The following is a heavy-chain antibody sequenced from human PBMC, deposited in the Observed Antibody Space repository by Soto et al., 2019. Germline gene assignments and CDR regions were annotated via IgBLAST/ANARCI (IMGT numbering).Heavy chain of an antibody. CDR2: VNHSGST. V-gene: IGHV4-34*01. J-gene: IGHJ5*02. CDR1: GGAFTGYY. Sequence: SETLSLTCAVYGGAFTGYYWSWIRQPPGKGLEWIGEVNHSGSTNYNPSLKSRVTISVDTSKNQFSLKLSSVTAADTAVYYCARGWSGLVIIRFDPWGQGTLVTVSS. CDR3: ARGWSGLVIIRFDP. D-gene: IGHD3-9*01.